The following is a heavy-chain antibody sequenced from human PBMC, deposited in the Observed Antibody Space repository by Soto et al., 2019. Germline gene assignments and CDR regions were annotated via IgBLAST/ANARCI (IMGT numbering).Heavy chain of an antibody. Sequence: QVQLVQSGAEVKKPGASVKVSCKASGYTFTSYGISWVRQAPGQGLEWMGWISAYNGNTNYPQKLQGRVTMTTDTSTSPGYMELRSLRSDDTAVYYCARDREVVVYVRSTTNHLDPWGQGTLVTVSS. V-gene: IGHV1-18*01. CDR3: ARDREVVVYVRSTTNHLDP. CDR2: ISAYNGNT. J-gene: IGHJ5*02. D-gene: IGHD2-2*01. CDR1: GYTFTSYG.